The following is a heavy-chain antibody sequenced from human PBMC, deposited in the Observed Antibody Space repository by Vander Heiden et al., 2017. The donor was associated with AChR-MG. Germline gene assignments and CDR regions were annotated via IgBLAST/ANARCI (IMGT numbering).Heavy chain of an antibody. CDR2: FDPEDGES. J-gene: IGHJ4*02. CDR3: ATALTASDIMIRGGADFDY. D-gene: IGHD3-10*01. V-gene: IGHV1-24*01. Sequence: QVQLVQSGAEVKKPGASVTVSCKVSGYTITNLWKHWVRQAPGKGLEWMGGFDPEDGESISAQKFQGRFTLTEDTSTDTAYMELSSLTSEDTAVYYCATALTASDIMIRGGADFDYWGQGTLVTVSS. CDR1: GYTITNLW.